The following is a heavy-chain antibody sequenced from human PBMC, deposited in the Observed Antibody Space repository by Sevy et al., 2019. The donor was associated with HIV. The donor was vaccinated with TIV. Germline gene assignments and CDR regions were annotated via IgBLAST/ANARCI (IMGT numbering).Heavy chain of an antibody. CDR2: IKQDGSEK. D-gene: IGHD3-22*01. J-gene: IGHJ4*02. V-gene: IGHV3-7*01. CDR3: ARGGYYYDNAAYYALDS. CDR1: GFTFSNYW. Sequence: GGSLRLSCAASGFTFSNYWMSWVRQAPGKGLEWVANIKQDGSEKYYVDSVKGRFIISRDNTKNSLYLQMNNVRVEDTAVYYCARGGYYYDNAAYYALDSWGQGTLVTVSS.